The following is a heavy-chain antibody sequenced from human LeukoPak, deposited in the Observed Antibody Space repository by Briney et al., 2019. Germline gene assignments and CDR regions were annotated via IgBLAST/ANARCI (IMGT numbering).Heavy chain of an antibody. CDR1: GFTFSSYA. CDR3: ARDVWAAAGPGNW. CDR2: ISYDGSNK. V-gene: IGHV3-30*01. J-gene: IGHJ4*02. Sequence: GRSLRLSCAASGFTFSSYAMHWVRQAPGKGLEWVAVISYDGSNKYYADSVKGRFTIPRDNSKNTLYLQMNSLRAEDTAVYYCARDVWAAAGPGNWWGQGTLVTVSS. D-gene: IGHD6-13*01.